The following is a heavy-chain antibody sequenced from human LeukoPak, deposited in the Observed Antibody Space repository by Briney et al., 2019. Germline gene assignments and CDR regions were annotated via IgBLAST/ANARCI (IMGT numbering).Heavy chain of an antibody. CDR2: INHSGST. V-gene: IGHV4-34*01. D-gene: IGHD2-15*01. CDR3: ASRYCSGGGCYGDWFDP. CDR1: GGSFSGYY. Sequence: SETLSLTCAVYGGSFSGYYWSWIRQPPGKGLEWIGEINHSGSTNYNPSLKSRVTIPVDTSKNQFSLKLSSVTAADTAVYYCASRYCSGGGCYGDWFDPWGQGTLVTVSS. J-gene: IGHJ5*02.